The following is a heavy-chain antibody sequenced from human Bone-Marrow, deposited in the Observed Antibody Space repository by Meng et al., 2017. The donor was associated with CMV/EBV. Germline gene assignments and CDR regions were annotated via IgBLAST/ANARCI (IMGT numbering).Heavy chain of an antibody. CDR1: GFTFSSYG. Sequence: GESLKISCAASGFTFSSYGMHWVRQAPGKGLEWVAFIRYDGSNKYYADSVKGRFTISRDNSKNTLYLQMNSLRAEDTAVYYCAKGSSGSPGTDYWGQGTLVTASS. J-gene: IGHJ4*02. D-gene: IGHD1-26*01. V-gene: IGHV3-30*02. CDR3: AKGSSGSPGTDY. CDR2: IRYDGSNK.